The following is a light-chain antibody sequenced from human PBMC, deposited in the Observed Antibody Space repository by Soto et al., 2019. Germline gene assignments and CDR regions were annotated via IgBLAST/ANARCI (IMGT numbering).Light chain of an antibody. Sequence: EIVLTQSPATLSLSPGDRATLACRASQSVSTYLAWYQQKPGQAPRVVIYDASNRATGIPPRFSGSGSGTDFTLTISILEPEDFAVYYCQQRSSWPRTFGQGTKVEIK. CDR1: QSVSTY. CDR3: QQRSSWPRT. V-gene: IGKV3-11*01. J-gene: IGKJ1*01. CDR2: DAS.